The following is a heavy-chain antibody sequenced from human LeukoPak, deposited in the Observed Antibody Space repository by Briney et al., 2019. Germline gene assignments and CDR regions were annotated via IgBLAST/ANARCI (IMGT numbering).Heavy chain of an antibody. V-gene: IGHV5-51*01. CDR1: GYSFTNYW. Sequence: KPGESLKISCKASGYSFTNYWIGWVRQMPGKGLEWMGIIYPGNSDTRYSPSFQGQVTISADKSTNTAYLQWSSLKASDTAMYYCARQPNISPHRHYWGQGTLVTVSS. J-gene: IGHJ4*02. CDR2: IYPGNSDT. CDR3: ARQPNISPHRHY.